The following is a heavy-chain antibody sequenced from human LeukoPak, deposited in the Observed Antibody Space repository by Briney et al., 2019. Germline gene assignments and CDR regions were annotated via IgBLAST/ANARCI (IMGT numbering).Heavy chain of an antibody. CDR1: GFTFSSYG. V-gene: IGHV3-30*03. D-gene: IGHD6-13*01. Sequence: GRSLRLSCAASGFTFSSYGMHWVRQAPGKGLEWVAVISYDGSNKYYAGSVKGRFTISRDNSKNTLYLQMNSLRAEDTAVYYCAAHTSAGTWAFDIWGQGTMVTVSS. J-gene: IGHJ3*02. CDR2: ISYDGSNK. CDR3: AAHTSAGTWAFDI.